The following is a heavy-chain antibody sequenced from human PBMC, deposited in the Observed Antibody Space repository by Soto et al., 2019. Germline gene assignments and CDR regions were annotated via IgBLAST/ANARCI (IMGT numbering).Heavy chain of an antibody. Sequence: SLGLAYAGSRFPFSSCAMSWVRQAPGTWPERVSAFSGSSGSTCYADSVKGRFTFARDNSKYTQYLQMNSLRAEATAVYYCAKDGAGLAGYWGQGTRVTVAS. CDR2: FSGSSGST. CDR1: RFPFSSCA. D-gene: IGHD2-15*01. J-gene: IGHJ4*02. V-gene: IGHV3-23*01. CDR3: AKDGAGLAGY.